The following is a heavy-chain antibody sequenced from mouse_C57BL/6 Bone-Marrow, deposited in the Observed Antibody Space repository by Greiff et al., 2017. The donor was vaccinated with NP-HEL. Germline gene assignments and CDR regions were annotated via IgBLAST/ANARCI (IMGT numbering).Heavy chain of an antibody. CDR2: INPNNGGT. CDR1: GYTFTDYN. CDR3: ARWGLLDWYFDV. Sequence: VQLQQSGPELVKPGASVKIPCKASGYTFTDYNMDWVKQSHGKSLEWIGDINPNNGGTIYNQKFKGKATLTVDKSSSTAYMELRSLTSEDTAVYYCARWGLLDWYFDVWGTGTTVTVSS. D-gene: IGHD2-3*01. V-gene: IGHV1-18*01. J-gene: IGHJ1*03.